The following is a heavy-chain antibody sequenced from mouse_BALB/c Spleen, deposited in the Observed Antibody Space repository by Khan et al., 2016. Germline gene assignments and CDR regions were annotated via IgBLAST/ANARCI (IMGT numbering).Heavy chain of an antibody. J-gene: IGHJ2*01. CDR1: GDSITSGY. CDR2: ISYSGST. CDR3: ARSALTGRGYFDY. D-gene: IGHD4-1*01. Sequence: EVQLQESGPSLVKPSQTLSLTCSVTGDSITSGYWNWIRKFPGNKLEYMGYISYSGSTYYNPSLISRLSITRDTSKNQYYLQLNSVTTEDTATYYCARSALTGRGYFDYWGQDTTLTVSS. V-gene: IGHV3-8*02.